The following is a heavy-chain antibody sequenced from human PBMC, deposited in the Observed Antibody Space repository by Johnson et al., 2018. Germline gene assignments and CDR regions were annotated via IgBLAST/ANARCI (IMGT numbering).Heavy chain of an antibody. Sequence: VQLVESGGGLVQPGGSLRLSCAASGFTFSSYSMNWVRQAPGKGMEWVSYISSSSSTIYYADSVKGRFTSSRDNAKNPLYLQMNGLRAEDTAVYYCARGARDYYYYMDVWGKGTTVTVSS. V-gene: IGHV3-48*01. CDR1: GFTFSSYS. J-gene: IGHJ6*03. CDR3: ARGARDYYYYMDV. D-gene: IGHD6-6*01. CDR2: ISSSSSTI.